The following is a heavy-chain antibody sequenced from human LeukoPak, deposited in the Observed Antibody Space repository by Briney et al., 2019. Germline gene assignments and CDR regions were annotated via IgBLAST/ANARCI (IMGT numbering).Heavy chain of an antibody. V-gene: IGHV3-23*01. J-gene: IGHJ5*02. D-gene: IGHD1-14*01. Sequence: GGSLRLSCATSGFTFSSYGMTWVRQAPGKGLEWVSGISGGGGSTYYADSVKGRFTISRDNSKNTLYLQMDSLRAEDTALYYCAKGSGINHYHWIDPWGQGTLVTVSS. CDR1: GFTFSSYG. CDR3: AKGSGINHYHWIDP. CDR2: ISGGGGST.